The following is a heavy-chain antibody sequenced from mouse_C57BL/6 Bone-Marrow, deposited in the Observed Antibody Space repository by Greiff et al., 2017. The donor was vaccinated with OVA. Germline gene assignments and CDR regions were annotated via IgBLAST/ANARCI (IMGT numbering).Heavy chain of an antibody. CDR2: IDPEDGET. V-gene: IGHV14-2*01. CDR3: AKPFAY. CDR1: GFNLKDYY. J-gene: IGHJ3*01. Sequence: EVQLQQSGAELVKPGASVKLSCTASGFNLKDYYMNWVKQRTEQGLEWIGSIDPEDGETKYAQKFPGKATITADTSSNTAYLQLSSLTSEDTAVYYCAKPFAYWGQGTLVTVSA.